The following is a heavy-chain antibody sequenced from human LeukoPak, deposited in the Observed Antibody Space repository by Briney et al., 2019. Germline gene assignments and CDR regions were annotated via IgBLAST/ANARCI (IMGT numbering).Heavy chain of an antibody. CDR2: IYYTGVT. J-gene: IGHJ4*02. CDR1: GTSIASSY. D-gene: IGHD6-25*01. CDR3: ARTARLPNS. V-gene: IGHV4-59*01. Sequence: SETLSLTCTVSGTSIASSYWSWIRQPPGKGLEHIGYIYYTGVTNYSPSLKSRVTMSLDTSKNQFSLRLTSVTAADTAIYYCARTARLPNSWGQGTLVTVSS.